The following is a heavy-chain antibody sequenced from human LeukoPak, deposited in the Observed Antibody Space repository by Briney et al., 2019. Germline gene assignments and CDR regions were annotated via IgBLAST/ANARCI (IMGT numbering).Heavy chain of an antibody. CDR3: AASMVRGVITR. CDR2: IYHSGST. V-gene: IGHV4-4*02. Sequence: SETLSLTCAVSGGSISSSNWWSWVRPPPGKGLEWIGEIYHSGSTNYNPSLKSRVTISVDKSKNQFSLKLSSVTAADTAVYYCAASMVRGVITRWGQGTLVTVSS. CDR1: GGSISSSNW. D-gene: IGHD3-10*01. J-gene: IGHJ4*02.